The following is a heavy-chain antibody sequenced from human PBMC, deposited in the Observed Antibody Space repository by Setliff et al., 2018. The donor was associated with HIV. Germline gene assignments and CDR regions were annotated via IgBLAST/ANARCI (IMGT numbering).Heavy chain of an antibody. J-gene: IGHJ4*02. CDR1: GDSISSGSYY. D-gene: IGHD4-17*01. V-gene: IGHV4-61*02. CDR2: VYSSGST. CDR3: ARGIGLRPFDA. Sequence: LSLTCTVSGDSISSGSYYWRWIRQPAGKGLEWIGRVYSSGSTNYNPPLKSRLTISVDTSKRQFSLNLSSVTAADTAVYFCARGIGLRPFDAWGQGTLVTVSS.